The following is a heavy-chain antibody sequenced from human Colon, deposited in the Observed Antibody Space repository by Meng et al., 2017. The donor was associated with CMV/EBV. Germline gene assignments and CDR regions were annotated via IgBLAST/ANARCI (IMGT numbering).Heavy chain of an antibody. Sequence: GESLKISCAASGFTFSTYAMTWVRQAPGKGLEWVSGISGSGRSTYDADSVKGRFTISRDNSKNTLHLQMSSLRAEDTAVYYCAKGTTLTTLDYWGQGTLVTVSS. CDR1: GFTFSTYA. V-gene: IGHV3-23*01. CDR3: AKGTTLTTLDY. J-gene: IGHJ4*02. D-gene: IGHD4-11*01. CDR2: ISGSGRST.